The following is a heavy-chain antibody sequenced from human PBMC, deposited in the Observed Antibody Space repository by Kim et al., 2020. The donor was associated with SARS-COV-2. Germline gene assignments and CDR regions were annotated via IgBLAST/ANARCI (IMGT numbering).Heavy chain of an antibody. CDR2: ISAYNGHT. D-gene: IGHD6-13*01. V-gene: IGHV1-18*01. CDR1: GYTFSSYG. CDR3: AREGIEASEGAYDI. J-gene: IGHJ3*02. Sequence: ASVKVSCKASGYTFSSYGISWVRQAPGQGLDWMGWISAYNGHTNYEQKFQGRVTMATDTPTSTAYMELRSLRSDDTAVYYCAREGIEASEGAYDIWGQGTRVIVSS.